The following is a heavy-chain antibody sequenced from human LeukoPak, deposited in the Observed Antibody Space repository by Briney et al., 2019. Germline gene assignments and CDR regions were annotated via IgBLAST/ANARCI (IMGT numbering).Heavy chain of an antibody. J-gene: IGHJ4*02. CDR1: GFTFSSYG. CDR2: ISSDGNNK. D-gene: IGHD3-22*01. V-gene: IGHV3-30*18. Sequence: GGSLRLSCAASGFTFSSYGMHWVRQAPGKGLEWVAVISSDGNNKNYVDSVKGRFTFSRDNSKNTLYLQMSSLRAEDTAVYYCAKGNDIGGYYYPHFDYWGQGTLVTVS. CDR3: AKGNDIGGYYYPHFDY.